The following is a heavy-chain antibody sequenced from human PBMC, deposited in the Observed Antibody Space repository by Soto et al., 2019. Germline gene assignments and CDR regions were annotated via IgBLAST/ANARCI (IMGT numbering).Heavy chain of an antibody. D-gene: IGHD6-19*01. V-gene: IGHV3-23*01. CDR1: AFTFNNYV. CDR3: AKASRYSSVRHRFFDC. Sequence: GGSLRLSCVASAFTFNNYVMTWVRQAPGKGLEWVSIIGGSDDSADYLDSVKGRFTISRDNSKNTLYLQMSSLRADDSAIYYCAKASRYSSVRHRFFDCWGQGTLVTVSS. CDR2: IGGSDDSA. J-gene: IGHJ4*02.